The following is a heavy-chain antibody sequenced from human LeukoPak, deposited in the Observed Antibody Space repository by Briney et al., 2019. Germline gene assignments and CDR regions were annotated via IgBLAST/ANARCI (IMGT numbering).Heavy chain of an antibody. D-gene: IGHD3-10*01. V-gene: IGHV4-39*07. Sequence: PSETLSLTCTVSGGSISSSSYYWGWIRQPPGKGLEWIGSIYYSGSTYYNPSLKSRVTISVDTSKNQFSLKLSSVTAADTAVYYCASITMVRGVTTKPRRFDPWGQGTLVTVSS. CDR3: ASITMVRGVTTKPRRFDP. CDR2: IYYSGST. CDR1: GGSISSSSYY. J-gene: IGHJ5*02.